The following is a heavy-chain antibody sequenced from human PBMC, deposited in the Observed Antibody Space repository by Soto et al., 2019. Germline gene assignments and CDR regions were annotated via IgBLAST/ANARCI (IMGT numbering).Heavy chain of an antibody. CDR2: ITETGGDT. J-gene: IGHJ4*02. CDR3: ARDPDINAYYVFDY. CDR1: GFTFSNFV. D-gene: IGHD3-22*01. Sequence: GSLRLSCAASGFTFSNFVMRWVRQAPGRGLEWVSTITETGGDTYYTDSVKGRFTISRDNFKNTLYLQMNSLRAEDTAVYYCARDPDINAYYVFDYWGQGTLVTVSS. V-gene: IGHV3-23*01.